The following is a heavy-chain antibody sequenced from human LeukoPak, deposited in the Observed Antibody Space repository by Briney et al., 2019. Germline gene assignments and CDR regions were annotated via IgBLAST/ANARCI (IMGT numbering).Heavy chain of an antibody. CDR2: IYYSGST. CDR3: ARYQTPIAAAGSRYAFDI. D-gene: IGHD6-13*01. CDR1: GGSISSTSHY. J-gene: IGHJ3*02. Sequence: SETLSLTCSVSGGSISSTSHYWGWIRQPPGKGLEWIGYIYYSGSTNYNPSLKSRVTMSVDTSKNQFSLKLSSVTAADTAVYYCARYQTPIAAAGSRYAFDIWGQGTMVTVSS. V-gene: IGHV4-61*05.